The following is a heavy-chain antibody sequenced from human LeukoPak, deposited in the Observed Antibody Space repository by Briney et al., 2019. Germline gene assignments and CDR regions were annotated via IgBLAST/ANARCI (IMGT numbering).Heavy chain of an antibody. CDR2: IYPGDSNT. Sequence: GESLKISCKGSGYSFSNYWIAWVRQLPGKGLEWMGIIYPGDSNTRYGPSFQGQVTISADKSISTAYLQWSSLKASDTAMYYCARLDDYWGQGTLVTVSS. CDR3: ARLDDY. J-gene: IGHJ4*02. V-gene: IGHV5-51*01. CDR1: GYSFSNYW.